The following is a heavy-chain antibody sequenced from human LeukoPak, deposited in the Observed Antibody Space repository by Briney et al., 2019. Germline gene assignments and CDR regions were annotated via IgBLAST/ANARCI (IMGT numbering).Heavy chain of an antibody. CDR1: GFTFNHYA. D-gene: IGHD3-22*01. CDR3: ARGHHYYDSSAYYY. V-gene: IGHV3-74*01. J-gene: IGHJ4*02. CDR2: INSDGSTT. Sequence: GGSLRLSCAASGFTFNHYAMHWVRQAPGKGLVWVSRINSDGSTTSYAASVKGRFTISRDTAKNTLYLQMNSLRAEDTAVYYCARGHHYYDSSAYYYWGQGTLVTVSS.